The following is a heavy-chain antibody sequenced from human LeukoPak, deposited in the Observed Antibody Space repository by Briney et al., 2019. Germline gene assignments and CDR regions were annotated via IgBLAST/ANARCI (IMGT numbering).Heavy chain of an antibody. V-gene: IGHV3-23*01. J-gene: IGHJ4*02. CDR3: AKGPYCGGDCYSGFDY. Sequence: GGSLRLSCAASGFTFSSYAMSWVRQAPGKGLEWVSAISGSGGSTYYADSVKGRFTISRDNSKNTLYLQMNSLRAEDTAVYYCAKGPYCGGDCYSGFDYWGQGTLVTVSS. CDR1: GFTFSSYA. D-gene: IGHD2-21*02. CDR2: ISGSGGST.